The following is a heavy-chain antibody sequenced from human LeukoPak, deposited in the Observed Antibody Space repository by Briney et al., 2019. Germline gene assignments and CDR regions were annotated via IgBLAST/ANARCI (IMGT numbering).Heavy chain of an antibody. D-gene: IGHD3-22*01. CDR3: ARDGPYYYDSSGYYDAFDI. J-gene: IGHJ3*02. V-gene: IGHV4-34*01. Sequence: SETLSLTCAVYSGSFSGYYWSWIRQPPGKGLEWIGEINHSGSTNYNPSLKSRVTISVDTSKNYFSLNLSSVTAADTAVYYCARDGPYYYDSSGYYDAFDIWGQGTMVTVSS. CDR2: INHSGST. CDR1: SGSFSGYY.